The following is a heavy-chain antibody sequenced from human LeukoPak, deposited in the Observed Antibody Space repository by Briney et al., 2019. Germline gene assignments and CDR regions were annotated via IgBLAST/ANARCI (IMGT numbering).Heavy chain of an antibody. D-gene: IGHD2-15*01. J-gene: IGHJ2*01. CDR3: ARYASTAAPFDL. V-gene: IGHV5-10-1*01. CDR1: GYSFTSYW. Sequence: GESLKISCKGPGYSFTSYWICWVRQMPGKGLEWMGRIDPSDSYTNYSPSFQGHVTISADKSISTAYLQWSSLKASDTAMYYCARYASTAAPFDLWGRGTLVTVSS. CDR2: IDPSDSYT.